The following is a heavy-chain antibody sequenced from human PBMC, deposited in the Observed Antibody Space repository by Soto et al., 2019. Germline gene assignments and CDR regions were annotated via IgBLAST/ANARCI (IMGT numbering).Heavy chain of an antibody. CDR1: GYTFTGYY. V-gene: IGHV1-2*04. D-gene: IGHD6-19*01. CDR2: INPNSGGT. Sequence: GASVKVSCKASGYTFTGYYMHWVRQAPGQGLEWMGWINPNSGGTNYAQKFQGWVTMTRDTSISTAYMELSRLRSGDTAVYYCARGHHIYSSGWDDYYYYYMDVWGKGTTVTVSS. J-gene: IGHJ6*03. CDR3: ARGHHIYSSGWDDYYYYYMDV.